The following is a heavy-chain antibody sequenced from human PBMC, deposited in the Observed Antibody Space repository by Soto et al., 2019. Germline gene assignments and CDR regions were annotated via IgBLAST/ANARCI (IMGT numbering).Heavy chain of an antibody. CDR3: ARGGYYDFWSGYPTTYYFDY. CDR2: IYTSGST. V-gene: IGHV4-4*07. Sequence: PSETLSLTCTVSVGSIGGYYWIWIRQPAGKGLEWIGRIYTSGSTNYNPSLKSRVTMSVDTSKNQFSLKLSSVTAADTAVYYCARGGYYDFWSGYPTTYYFDYWGQGTLVTVSS. J-gene: IGHJ4*02. D-gene: IGHD3-3*01. CDR1: VGSIGGYY.